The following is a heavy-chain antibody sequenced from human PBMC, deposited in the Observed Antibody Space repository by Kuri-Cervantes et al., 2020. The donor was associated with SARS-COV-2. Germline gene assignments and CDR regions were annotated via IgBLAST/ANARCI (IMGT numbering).Heavy chain of an antibody. D-gene: IGHD3-10*01. CDR3: AREWFEGYYYGMDV. J-gene: IGHJ6*02. CDR2: INPNSGGT. V-gene: IGHV1-2*02. Sequence: ASVKVSCKASGYTFTGYYMHWVRQAPGQGLEWMGWINPNSGGTSYAQKFQGRVTMTRDTSTSTVYMELSSLRSEDTAVYYCAREWFEGYYYGMDVWGQGTTVTVSS. CDR1: GYTFTGYY.